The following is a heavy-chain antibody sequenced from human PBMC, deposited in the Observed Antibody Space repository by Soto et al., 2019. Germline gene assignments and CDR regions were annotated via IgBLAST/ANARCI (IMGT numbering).Heavy chain of an antibody. J-gene: IGHJ5*02. CDR1: GFTFSSYA. D-gene: IGHD2-15*01. CDR2: ISYDGSNK. CDR3: ARVGRATRFASWFDP. Sequence: GGSLRLSCAASGFTFSSYAMHWVRQAPGKGLEWVAVISYDGSNKYYADSVKGRFTISRDNSKNTLYLQMNSLRAEDTAVYYCARVGRATRFASWFDPWGQGTLVTVSS. V-gene: IGHV3-30-3*01.